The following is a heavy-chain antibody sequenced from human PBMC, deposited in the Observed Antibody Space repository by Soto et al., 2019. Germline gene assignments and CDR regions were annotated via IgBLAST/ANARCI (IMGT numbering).Heavy chain of an antibody. D-gene: IGHD3-10*01. CDR1: GFTFSSYS. CDR3: ARAAREFNYYGSGSYYKTHAFDI. Sequence: GGSLRLSCAASGFTFSSYSMNWVRQAPGKGLEWVSSISSSSSYIYYADSVKGRFTISRDNAKNSLYLQMNSLRAEDTAVYYCARAAREFNYYGSGSYYKTHAFDIWGQGTMVT. CDR2: ISSSSSYI. V-gene: IGHV3-21*01. J-gene: IGHJ3*02.